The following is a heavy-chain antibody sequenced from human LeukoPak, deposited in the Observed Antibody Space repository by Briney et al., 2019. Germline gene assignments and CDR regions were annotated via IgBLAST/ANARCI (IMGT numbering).Heavy chain of an antibody. CDR3: ARTTEAHSWRTRYYDYYMDV. J-gene: IGHJ6*03. CDR1: GGFISSYY. D-gene: IGHD6-13*01. Sequence: SETLSLTCTVSGGFISSYYWSWIRQPPGKGLEWIGYIYYSGSTNHNPSLKSRVTISVATSKNKSSLKLSSVTAADTAVYYCARTTEAHSWRTRYYDYYMDVWGKGTTVTVSS. V-gene: IGHV4-59*01. CDR2: IYYSGST.